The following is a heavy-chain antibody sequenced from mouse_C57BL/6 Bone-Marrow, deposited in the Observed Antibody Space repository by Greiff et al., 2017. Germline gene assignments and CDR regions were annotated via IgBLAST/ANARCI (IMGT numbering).Heavy chain of an antibody. CDR2: IWGVGST. Sequence: VMLVESGPGLVAPSQSLSITCTVSGFSLTSYGVDWVRQSPGQGLEWLGVIWGVGSTNYNSALKSRLSISKDNSTSQVFLKMNSLQTEDTAMYYCARMGNYFAWFAYWGQGTLVTVSA. J-gene: IGHJ3*01. CDR3: ARMGNYFAWFAY. D-gene: IGHD2-1*01. CDR1: GFSLTSYG. V-gene: IGHV2-6*01.